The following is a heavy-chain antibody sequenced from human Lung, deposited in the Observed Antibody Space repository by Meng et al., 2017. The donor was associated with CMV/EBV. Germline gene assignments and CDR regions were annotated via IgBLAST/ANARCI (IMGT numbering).Heavy chain of an antibody. CDR2: INTNDDT. CDR3: ARSSGWSRFDY. V-gene: IGHV1-2*02. CDR1: GYTITDYY. D-gene: IGHD6-19*01. J-gene: IGHJ4*01. Sequence: QVQLVQSGAEMKKPGASVKVSCKASGYTITDYYIRWVRQAPGQGFQWMGWINTNDDTNYAQNFQGRVTMTRDMSINTIYMELSRLTSEDSAVYYCARSSGWSRFDYWGHGTLVTVAS.